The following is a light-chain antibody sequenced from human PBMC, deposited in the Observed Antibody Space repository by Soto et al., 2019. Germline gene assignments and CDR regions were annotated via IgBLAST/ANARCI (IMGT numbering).Light chain of an antibody. CDR3: AAWDASLSACV. J-gene: IGLJ1*01. CDR2: YNN. CDR1: DSNIGSNS. V-gene: IGLV1-47*02. Sequence: QSVLTQPPSASGTAGQGVTISCSGGDSNIGSNSVYWYQHLPRMAPKLLIYYNNQRPSGVPDRFSGSRSGTSASLAIVGLRSEDVAVYYCAAWDASLSACVFGNGTKLTVL.